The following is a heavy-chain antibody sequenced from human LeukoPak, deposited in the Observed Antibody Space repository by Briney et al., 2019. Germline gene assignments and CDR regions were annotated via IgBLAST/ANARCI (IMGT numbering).Heavy chain of an antibody. Sequence: PGGSLRLSCAASGFTFSSYGKHWVRQAPGKGLEWVAVIWYDGGNKYYADYVKGRFTISRDNSKNTLDLQMNSLRAEDTAVYYCARDRGSYRNFDWFDPWGQGTLVIVSS. V-gene: IGHV3-33*01. CDR3: ARDRGSYRNFDWFDP. J-gene: IGHJ5*02. CDR2: IWYDGGNK. D-gene: IGHD1-26*01. CDR1: GFTFSSYG.